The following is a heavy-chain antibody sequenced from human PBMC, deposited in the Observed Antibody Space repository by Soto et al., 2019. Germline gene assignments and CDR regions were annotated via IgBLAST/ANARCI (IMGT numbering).Heavy chain of an antibody. V-gene: IGHV1-18*01. D-gene: IGHD3-22*01. CDR3: AREEGYYDSSGYYYSGDKYYFDY. CDR1: GYTFTSYG. J-gene: IGHJ4*02. CDR2: ISAYNGNT. Sequence: GSVKVSCKASGYTFTSYGISWVRQAPGQGLEWMGWISAYNGNTNSPQRLQGRVTMTTDTSTSTAYMELRSLRSDDTAVYYCAREEGYYDSSGYYYSGDKYYFDYWGQGTLVTVSS.